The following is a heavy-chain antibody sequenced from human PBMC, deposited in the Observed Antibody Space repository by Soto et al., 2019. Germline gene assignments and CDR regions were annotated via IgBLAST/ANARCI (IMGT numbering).Heavy chain of an antibody. CDR2: IYWNDDK. J-gene: IGHJ5*02. CDR1: GFSLSTSGVG. CDR3: AHRLGLYSSSSTWFDP. V-gene: IGHV2-5*01. D-gene: IGHD6-6*01. Sequence: SGPTLVQPTQTLTLTCTFSGFSLSTSGVGVGWIRQPPGKALEWLALIYWNDDKRYSPSLKSRLTITKDTSKNQVVLTMTNMDPVDTATYYCAHRLGLYSSSSTWFDPWGQGTLVTVSS.